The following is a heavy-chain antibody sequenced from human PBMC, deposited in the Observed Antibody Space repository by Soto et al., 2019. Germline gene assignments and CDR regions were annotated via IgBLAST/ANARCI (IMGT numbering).Heavy chain of an antibody. D-gene: IGHD3-10*01. V-gene: IGHV3-74*02. CDR1: GFTFSSYW. J-gene: IGHJ6*02. Sequence: EVQLVESGGGLVRPGGSLRLSCAASGFTFSSYWMHWVRQAPGKGLVWVSRMNEHGGTTDYADSVKGRFTISRDNAKNTLYLQMKSLRVEDTAVYYCASDLSGRADVWGQGTTVTVSS. CDR2: MNEHGGTT. CDR3: ASDLSGRADV.